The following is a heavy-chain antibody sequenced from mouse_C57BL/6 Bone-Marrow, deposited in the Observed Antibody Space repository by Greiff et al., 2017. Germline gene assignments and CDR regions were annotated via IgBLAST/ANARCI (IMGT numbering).Heavy chain of an antibody. Sequence: VQLKQSGAELVRPGASVKLSCTASGFNIKDDYMHWVKQRPEQGLEWIGWIDPENGDTEYASKFQGKATITADTSSNTAYLQLSSLTSEDTAVYYCTTPLITTVVAKWYFDGWGTGTTVTVSS. CDR3: TTPLITTVVAKWYFDG. J-gene: IGHJ1*03. CDR2: IDPENGDT. CDR1: GFNIKDDY. V-gene: IGHV14-4*01. D-gene: IGHD1-1*01.